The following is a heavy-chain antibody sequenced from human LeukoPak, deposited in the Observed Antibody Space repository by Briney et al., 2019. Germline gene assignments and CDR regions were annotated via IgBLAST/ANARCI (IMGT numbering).Heavy chain of an antibody. Sequence: ASVKVSCKASGYTFTSNYIHWVRQAPGQGLEWMGMIYPRDGSTSYAQKFQGRVTVTRDTSTSTVPMELSGLRSEDTAVYYCARDQEGFDYWGQGTLVTVSS. J-gene: IGHJ4*02. CDR2: IYPRDGST. CDR1: GYTFTSNY. CDR3: ARDQEGFDY. V-gene: IGHV1-46*01.